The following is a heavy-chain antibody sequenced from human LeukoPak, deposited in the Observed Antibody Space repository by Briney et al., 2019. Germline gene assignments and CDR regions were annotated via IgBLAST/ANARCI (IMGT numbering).Heavy chain of an antibody. J-gene: IGHJ4*02. CDR2: ISGSGGRT. Sequence: GGSLRLSCVASGFTLSSYAMTWVRQAPGKGLEWVSAISGSGGRTYHADSVKGRFTISRDNSKNTLYLQMNSLRAQDTAVYYCAKDGEDWGQGTLVTVSS. V-gene: IGHV3-23*01. D-gene: IGHD2-21*01. CDR3: AKDGED. CDR1: GFTLSSYA.